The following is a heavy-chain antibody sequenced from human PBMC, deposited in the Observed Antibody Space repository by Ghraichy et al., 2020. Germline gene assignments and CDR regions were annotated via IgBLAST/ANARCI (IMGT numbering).Heavy chain of an antibody. V-gene: IGHV4-34*01. CDR2: INHSGST. J-gene: IGHJ5*02. D-gene: IGHD6-13*01. CDR3: ARGLAAARPGP. Sequence: SETLSLTCAVYGGSFSGYYWSWIRQPPGKGLEWIGEINHSGSTNYNPSLKSRVTISVDTSKNQFSLKLSSVTAADTAVYYCARGLAAARPGPWGQGTLVTVSS. CDR1: GGSFSGYY.